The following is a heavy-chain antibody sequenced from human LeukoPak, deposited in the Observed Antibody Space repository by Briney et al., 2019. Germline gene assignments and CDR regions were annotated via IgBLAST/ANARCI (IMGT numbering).Heavy chain of an antibody. CDR1: GGSFSGYY. D-gene: IGHD3-3*01. Sequence: SETLSLTCAVYGGSFSGYYWSWIRQPPGKGLEWIGEINHSGSTNYNPSLKSRVTISVDTSKNQFSLKLSSVTAADTAVYYCARDHDYDFWRAIRSESPLYGMDVWGQGTTVTVSS. CDR3: ARDHDYDFWRAIRSESPLYGMDV. V-gene: IGHV4-34*01. CDR2: INHSGST. J-gene: IGHJ6*02.